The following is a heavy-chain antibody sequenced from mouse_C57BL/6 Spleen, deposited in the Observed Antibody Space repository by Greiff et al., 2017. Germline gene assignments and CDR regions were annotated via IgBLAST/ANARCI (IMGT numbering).Heavy chain of an antibody. Sequence: QVQLQQSGAELVRPGTSVKVSCKASGYAFTNYLIEWVKQRPGQGLEWIGVINPGSGGTNYNEKFKGKATLTADKSSSTAYMQLSSLTSEDSAVYVCAREVSDWYFDVWGTGTTVTVSS. CDR1: GYAFTNYL. CDR2: INPGSGGT. J-gene: IGHJ1*03. D-gene: IGHD2-14*01. V-gene: IGHV1-54*01. CDR3: AREVSDWYFDV.